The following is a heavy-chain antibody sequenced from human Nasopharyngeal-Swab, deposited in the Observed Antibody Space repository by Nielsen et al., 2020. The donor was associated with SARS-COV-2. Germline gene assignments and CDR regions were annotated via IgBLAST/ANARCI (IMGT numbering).Heavy chain of an antibody. CDR2: IGTAGDT. CDR3: TRLGRGGMDV. CDR1: GFTFSSYD. J-gene: IGHJ6*02. Sequence: GESLKISCAASGFTFSSYDMHWVRQATGKGPEWVSAIGTAGDTYYPGSVKGRFTISRENAKNSLYLQMNSLRAGDTAVYYCTRLGRGGMDVWGQGTTVTVSS. V-gene: IGHV3-13*01.